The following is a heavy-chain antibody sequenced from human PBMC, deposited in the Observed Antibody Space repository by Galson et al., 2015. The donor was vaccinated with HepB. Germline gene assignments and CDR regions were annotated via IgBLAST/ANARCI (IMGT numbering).Heavy chain of an antibody. CDR2: ISPSSGDT. V-gene: IGHV1-2*02. CDR3: AKRRGVGTTGAFDV. D-gene: IGHD1-14*01. CDR1: GYTFTGYF. Sequence: SVKVSCKASGYTFTGYFMHWVRQAPGQGLEWMGWISPSSGDTNFAQKFQGRVTMTRDTSISTAYMELNSLRSDDTAVYYCAKRRGVGTTGAFDVWGQGTMVTVSS. J-gene: IGHJ3*01.